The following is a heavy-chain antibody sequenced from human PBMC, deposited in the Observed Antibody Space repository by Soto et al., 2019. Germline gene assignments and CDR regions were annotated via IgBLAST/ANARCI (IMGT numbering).Heavy chain of an antibody. CDR1: GGSISSGGYY. V-gene: IGHV4-31*03. CDR3: ARERRYYYDCSGYPS. J-gene: IGHJ4*02. D-gene: IGHD3-22*01. CDR2: IYYSGST. Sequence: TLSLTCFVSGGSISSGGYYWSWIRQHPGKGLEWIGYIYYSGSTYYNPSLKSRVTISVGTSKNQFSLKLSSVTAADTAVYYCARERRYYYDCSGYPSWGQVTLVTVSS.